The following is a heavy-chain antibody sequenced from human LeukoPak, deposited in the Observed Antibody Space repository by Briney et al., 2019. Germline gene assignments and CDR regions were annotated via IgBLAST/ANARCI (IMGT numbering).Heavy chain of an antibody. D-gene: IGHD6-13*01. V-gene: IGHV3-74*01. CDR1: GFTFSSYW. Sequence: GGSLRLSCAASGFTFSSYWMHWVRQAPGKGLVWISRVNNDGSTTSYADSVRGRFTISRDNTKNTLYLQMNSLRAEDTAVYFCLAAAGTIGWGQGTLVTVSS. J-gene: IGHJ4*02. CDR3: LAAAGTIG. CDR2: VNNDGSTT.